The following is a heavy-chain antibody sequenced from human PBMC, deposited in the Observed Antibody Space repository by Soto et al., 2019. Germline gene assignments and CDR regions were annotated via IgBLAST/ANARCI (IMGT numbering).Heavy chain of an antibody. CDR2: MNPNSGNT. Sequence: XLNLYCKTSGYTNTIYHINWLRNDTGQLLEWMGWMNPNSGNTGYAQKFQGRVTMTRNTSISTAYMELSSLRSEDTAVYYCARVLRFLEWLLPTYYYYYVMDFLGQGTTVTV. CDR3: ARVLRFLEWLLPTYYYYYVMDF. D-gene: IGHD3-3*01. J-gene: IGHJ6*02. CDR1: GYTNTIYH. V-gene: IGHV1-8*01.